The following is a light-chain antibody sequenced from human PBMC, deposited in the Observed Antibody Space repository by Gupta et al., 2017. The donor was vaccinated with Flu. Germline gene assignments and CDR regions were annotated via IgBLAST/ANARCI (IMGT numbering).Light chain of an antibody. CDR3: QQYYSTPYT. J-gene: IGKJ2*01. CDR2: WAS. Sequence: SLGERATINCKSSQSVLYSSNNKNYLAWYQQKPGQPPKMLIYWASTRESGVPDRFSGSGSGTDFTLTISSLQAEDGAVYYCQQYYSTPYTFGQGTKLEIK. CDR1: QSVLYSSNNKNY. V-gene: IGKV4-1*01.